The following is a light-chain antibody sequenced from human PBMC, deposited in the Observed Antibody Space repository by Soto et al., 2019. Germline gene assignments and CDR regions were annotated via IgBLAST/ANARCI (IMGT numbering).Light chain of an antibody. CDR2: DTS. Sequence: QAVVTQEPSLTVSPGGTVTLTCGSSTGAVTSGHYPYWFQQKPGQAPRTLIYDTSNKHSWTPARFSGALLGGKAALTLSGAQPEDEAEYCCLLSYIGARGYVFGTGTKVTVL. V-gene: IGLV7-46*01. CDR1: TGAVTSGHY. J-gene: IGLJ1*01. CDR3: LLSYIGARGYV.